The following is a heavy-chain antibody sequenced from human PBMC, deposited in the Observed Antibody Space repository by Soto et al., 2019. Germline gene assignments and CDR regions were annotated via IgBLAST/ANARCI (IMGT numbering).Heavy chain of an antibody. Sequence: EVQLVESGGGLVQPGGSLRLSCAASGFTFSSYDMHWVRQATGTGLEWVSAIGTAGDTYYPGSVKGRFTISRENAKNSLYLQMNSLRAGDTAVYYCARGPTEYCSGGSCYRDGAFDSWGQGTMVTVSS. V-gene: IGHV3-13*01. J-gene: IGHJ3*02. D-gene: IGHD2-15*01. CDR1: GFTFSSYD. CDR2: IGTAGDT. CDR3: ARGPTEYCSGGSCYRDGAFDS.